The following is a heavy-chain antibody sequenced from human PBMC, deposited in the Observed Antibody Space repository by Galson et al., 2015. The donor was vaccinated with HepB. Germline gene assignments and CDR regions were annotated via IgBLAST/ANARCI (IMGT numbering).Heavy chain of an antibody. J-gene: IGHJ4*02. CDR3: VRWNPAAGGTAAY. V-gene: IGHV4-39*01. D-gene: IGHD6-13*01. CDR1: GDSISNTNYY. CDR2: IHYSGNT. Sequence: ETLSLTCTVSGDSISNTNYYWGWIRQPPGKGLEWIGTIHYSGNTYYNPSLKSRVTISIDTSKNQFSLKLTSVTAADTAVYYCVRWNPAAGGTAAYWGQGTLVTVSS.